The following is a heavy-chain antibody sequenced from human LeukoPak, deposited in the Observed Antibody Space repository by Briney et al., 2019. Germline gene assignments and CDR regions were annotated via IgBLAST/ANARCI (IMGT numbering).Heavy chain of an antibody. CDR1: GITFSSYA. CDR3: ARRGSSWYFDY. D-gene: IGHD6-13*01. V-gene: IGHV3-23*01. J-gene: IGHJ4*02. CDR2: ISGGGVST. Sequence: PGGSLRLSCAASGITFSSYAMSWVRPAPGKGLEWVSAISGGGVSTYYADSVKGRFTISRDNSKNTLYLQMNSLIGEDTAVYYCARRGSSWYFDYWGQGTLVTVSS.